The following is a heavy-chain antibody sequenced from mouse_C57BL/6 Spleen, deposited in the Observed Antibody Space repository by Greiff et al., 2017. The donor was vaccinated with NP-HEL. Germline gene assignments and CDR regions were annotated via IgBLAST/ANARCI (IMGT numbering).Heavy chain of an antibody. CDR3: ASNYGGDY. CDR1: GYTFTDYY. D-gene: IGHD1-1*01. CDR2: INPNNGGT. Sequence: EVQLQQSGPELVKPGASVKISCKASGYTFTDYYMNWVKQSHGKSLEWIGDINPNNGGTSYNQKFKGKATLTVDKSSSTAYMELRSLTSEDSAVYYWASNYGGDYWGQGTTLTVSS. V-gene: IGHV1-26*01. J-gene: IGHJ2*01.